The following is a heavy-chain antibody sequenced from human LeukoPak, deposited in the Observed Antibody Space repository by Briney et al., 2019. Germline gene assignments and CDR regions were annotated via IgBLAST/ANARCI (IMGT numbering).Heavy chain of an antibody. V-gene: IGHV4-59*01. D-gene: IGHD3-10*01. CDR1: GGSISSYY. Sequence: PSETLSHTCTVSGGSISSYYWSWIRQPPGKGLEWIGYIYYSGSTDYNPALKSRVTISVDTSKDQFSLKLSSVTAADTAVYYCARGESTTDFDYWGQGTLVTVSS. CDR3: ARGESTTDFDY. J-gene: IGHJ4*02. CDR2: IYYSGST.